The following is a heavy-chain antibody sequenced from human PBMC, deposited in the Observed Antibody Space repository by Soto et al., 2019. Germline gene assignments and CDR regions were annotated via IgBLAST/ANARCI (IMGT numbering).Heavy chain of an antibody. V-gene: IGHV3-15*07. J-gene: IGHJ4*02. D-gene: IGHD6-19*01. Sequence: GGSLRLSCAASGFTFINAWMTWVRQAPGKGLEWVGRIRSKTDGETTDYAAPVKGRFTISRDDSKNTLYLQMTSLQTEDTAVYFCTTELGSGWSGNYFDFWGQGTLVTVSS. CDR2: IRSKTDGETT. CDR3: TTELGSGWSGNYFDF. CDR1: GFTFINAW.